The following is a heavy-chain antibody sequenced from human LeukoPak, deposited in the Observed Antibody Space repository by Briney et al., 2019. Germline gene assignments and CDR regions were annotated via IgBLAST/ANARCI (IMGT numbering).Heavy chain of an antibody. CDR3: ARLIATSWFDP. D-gene: IGHD2-15*01. CDR2: IYYTGST. V-gene: IGHV4-59*08. J-gene: IGHJ5*02. Sequence: SETLPLTCTVSGGSISNYYWNWIRQPPGKGLEWIGYIYYTGSTYYNPSLKSRVTISVDTSKNQFSLKLTSVTAADTAVYYCARLIATSWFDPWGQGTLVTVSS. CDR1: GGSISNYY.